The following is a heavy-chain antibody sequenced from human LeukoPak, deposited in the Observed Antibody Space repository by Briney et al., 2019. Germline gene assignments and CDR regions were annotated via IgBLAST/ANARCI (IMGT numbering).Heavy chain of an antibody. D-gene: IGHD3-10*01. J-gene: IGHJ6*03. CDR3: ARAFGQERGYYYYYMDV. Sequence: SETLSLTCTVSGGSISSYYWSWIRQPPGKGLEWIGSIYYSGSTYYNPSLKSRVTISVDTLKNQYSLKLSSVTAADTAVYYCARAFGQERGYYYYYMDVWGKGTTVTVSS. V-gene: IGHV4-59*05. CDR2: IYYSGST. CDR1: GGSISSYY.